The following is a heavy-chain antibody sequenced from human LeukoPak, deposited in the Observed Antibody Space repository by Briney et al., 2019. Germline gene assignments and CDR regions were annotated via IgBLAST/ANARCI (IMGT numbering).Heavy chain of an antibody. Sequence: GGSLRLSCAASGFTSSSYAMSWVRQAPGKGLEWVSAISGSGGSTYYADSVKGRFTISRDNSKNTLYLQMNSLRAEDTAVYYCAKSGYSYGYYFDYWGQGTLVTVSS. CDR1: GFTSSSYA. D-gene: IGHD5-18*01. V-gene: IGHV3-23*01. CDR3: AKSGYSYGYYFDY. J-gene: IGHJ4*02. CDR2: ISGSGGST.